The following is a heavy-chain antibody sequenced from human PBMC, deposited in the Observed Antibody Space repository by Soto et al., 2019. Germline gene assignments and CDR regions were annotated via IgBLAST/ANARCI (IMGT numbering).Heavy chain of an antibody. Sequence: QVQVVQSGAEVKKPGASVKISCKTSGYSFTDDYLHWVRQAPGQGLEWVGWINPHSGSTNFAQKFRGRLPMTRDTSISTAYRELFSLTSDDPAIYYCARAVYCGDDCYSYGMDVWGQGTTVPVSS. CDR2: INPHSGST. CDR3: ARAVYCGDDCYSYGMDV. D-gene: IGHD2-21*02. J-gene: IGHJ6*02. V-gene: IGHV1-2*02. CDR1: GYSFTDDY.